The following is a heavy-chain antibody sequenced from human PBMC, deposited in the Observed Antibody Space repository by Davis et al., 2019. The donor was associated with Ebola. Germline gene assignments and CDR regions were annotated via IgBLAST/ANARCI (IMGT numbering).Heavy chain of an antibody. CDR1: GDSISSSY. V-gene: IGHV4-59*01. D-gene: IGHD3-22*01. CDR2: ISHSGST. CDR3: ARSAAQYFYDGSNYHSTAGTDFDY. Sequence: SEILSLTCTVSGDSISSSYWGWLRQSPGKGLEWIGYISHSGSTNSNPSLKSRVSIFVHMSNNQLSLSLSSVTAADTAVYYCARSAAQYFYDGSNYHSTAGTDFDYWGQGTLVTVSS. J-gene: IGHJ4*02.